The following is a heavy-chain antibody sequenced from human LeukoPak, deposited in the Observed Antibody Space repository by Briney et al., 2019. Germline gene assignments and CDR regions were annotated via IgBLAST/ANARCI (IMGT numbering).Heavy chain of an antibody. CDR1: GYTLTELS. J-gene: IGHJ3*02. Sequence: ASVKVSCKVSGYTLTELSMHWVRQAPGKGLEWMGGFDPEDGETIYAQKFQGRVTMTEDTSTDTAYMELSSLRSEDTAVYYCATPATGYDVPPGAFDIWGQGTMVTVSS. CDR3: ATPATGYDVPPGAFDI. CDR2: FDPEDGET. D-gene: IGHD3-22*01. V-gene: IGHV1-24*01.